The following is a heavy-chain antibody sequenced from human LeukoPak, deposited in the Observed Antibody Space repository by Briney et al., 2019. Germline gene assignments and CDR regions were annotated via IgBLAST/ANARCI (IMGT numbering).Heavy chain of an antibody. V-gene: IGHV3-7*01. CDR2: IKQDGSEK. Sequence: GGSLRLSCAASGFTFSSYAMHWVRQAPGKGLEWVANIKQDGSEKYYVDSVKGRFTISRDNAKNSLYLQMNSLRAEDTAVYYCARVPEDYDSSGYFEFDYWGQGTLVTVSS. J-gene: IGHJ4*02. CDR1: GFTFSSYA. CDR3: ARVPEDYDSSGYFEFDY. D-gene: IGHD3-22*01.